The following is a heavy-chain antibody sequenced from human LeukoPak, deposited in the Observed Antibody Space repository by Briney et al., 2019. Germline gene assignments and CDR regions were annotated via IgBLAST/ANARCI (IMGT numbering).Heavy chain of an antibody. CDR1: GYSISSGYY. J-gene: IGHJ4*02. CDR3: AIRTAAGTFDY. Sequence: SETPSLTCAVSGYSISSGYYWGWIRQPPGKGLEWIGEINHSGSTNYNPSLKSRVTISVDTSKNQFSLKLSSVTAADTAVYYCAIRTAAGTFDYWGQGTLVTVSS. D-gene: IGHD6-13*01. V-gene: IGHV4-38-2*01. CDR2: INHSGST.